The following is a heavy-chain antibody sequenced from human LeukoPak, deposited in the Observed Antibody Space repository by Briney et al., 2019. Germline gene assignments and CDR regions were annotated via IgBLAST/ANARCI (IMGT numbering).Heavy chain of an antibody. V-gene: IGHV3-21*01. Sequence: GRSLRLSCAASGFTFSNYNMNWVRQAPGKGLEWVSSISSSSTYIFYADSVKGRFAISRDNAKNSLYLQMSSLRAEDTAVYYYARYSGTYRDYWGQGTLVTVSS. J-gene: IGHJ4*02. CDR1: GFTFSNYN. CDR2: ISSSSTYI. CDR3: ARYSGTYRDY. D-gene: IGHD1-26*01.